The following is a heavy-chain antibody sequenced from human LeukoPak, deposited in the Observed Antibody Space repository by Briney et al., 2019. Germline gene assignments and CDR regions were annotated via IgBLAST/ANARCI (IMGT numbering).Heavy chain of an antibody. CDR3: AKDIPMVRGPFDY. CDR1: GFTFSNYE. CDR2: ISSTGSTI. D-gene: IGHD3-10*01. V-gene: IGHV3-48*03. J-gene: IGHJ4*02. Sequence: PGGSLRLSCAASGFTFSNYEMNWVRQAPGKGLEWVSYISSTGSTIYYADSVKGRFTISRDNSKNTLYLQMNSLRAEDTAVYYCAKDIPMVRGPFDYWGQGTLVTVSS.